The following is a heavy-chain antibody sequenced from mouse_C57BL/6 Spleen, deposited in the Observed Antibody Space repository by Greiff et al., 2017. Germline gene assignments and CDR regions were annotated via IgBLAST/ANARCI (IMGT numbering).Heavy chain of an antibody. Sequence: EVKLMESGGGLVQPGGSLSLSCAASGFTFTDYYMSWVRQPPGKALEWLGFIRNKANGYTTEYSASVKGRFTISRDNSQSILYLQMNALRAEDSATYYCARYMTTVVSTEYFDVWGTGTTVTVSS. J-gene: IGHJ1*03. V-gene: IGHV7-3*01. CDR2: IRNKANGYTT. D-gene: IGHD1-1*01. CDR3: ARYMTTVVSTEYFDV. CDR1: GFTFTDYY.